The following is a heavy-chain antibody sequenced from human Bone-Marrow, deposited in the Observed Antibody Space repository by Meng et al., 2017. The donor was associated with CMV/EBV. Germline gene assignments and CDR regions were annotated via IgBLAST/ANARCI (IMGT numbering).Heavy chain of an antibody. D-gene: IGHD2-2*01. CDR1: GFTFSSYG. CDR2: IRYDGSNK. V-gene: IGHV3-30*02. CDR3: ASPYCSSTSCYHYYYGMDV. Sequence: GGSLRLSCAASGFTFSSYGMHWVRQAPGKGLEWVAFIRYDGSNKYYADSVKGRFTISRDNAKNSLYLQMNSLRAEDTAVYYCASPYCSSTSCYHYYYGMDVWGQGTTVTVSS. J-gene: IGHJ6*02.